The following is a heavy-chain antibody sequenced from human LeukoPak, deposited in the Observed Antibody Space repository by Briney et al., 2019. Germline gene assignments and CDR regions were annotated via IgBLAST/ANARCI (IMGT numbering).Heavy chain of an antibody. CDR1: GDSVLSNSS. V-gene: IGHV6-1*01. D-gene: IGHD5-18*01. J-gene: IGHJ3*02. CDR2: TYYRSNWYN. CDR3: VRGGQGDGHSADEGFDI. Sequence: SQTLSLTCAVSGDSVLSNSSWNWIRQSPSRGLEWLGRTYYRSNWYNDYGVSVKSRININPDTSKNLFSLQLSSVTPEDTAVYYCVRGGQGDGHSADEGFDIWGQETMVTVS.